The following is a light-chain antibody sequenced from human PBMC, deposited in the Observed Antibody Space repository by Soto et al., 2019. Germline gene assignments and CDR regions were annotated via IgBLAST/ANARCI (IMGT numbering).Light chain of an antibody. Sequence: QAVVTQPPSVSGVPGQRVTISCTGSSSNIGALYDVNWYQQLPGTAPKLLIYDNNNRPSGVPDRFSGSKSGTSASLAITGLQAEDEADYYCQSYDNSLSGHVVFGGGTQLTVL. CDR2: DNN. V-gene: IGLV1-40*01. J-gene: IGLJ2*01. CDR1: SSNIGALYD. CDR3: QSYDNSLSGHVV.